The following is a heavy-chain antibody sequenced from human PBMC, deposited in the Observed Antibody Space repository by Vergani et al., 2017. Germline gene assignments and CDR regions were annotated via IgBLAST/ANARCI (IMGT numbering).Heavy chain of an antibody. D-gene: IGHD3-22*01. CDR1: GFTFSSYA. J-gene: IGHJ4*02. V-gene: IGHV3-23*01. CDR2: ISGSGGST. Sequence: EVQLLESGGGLVQPGGSLRLSCAASGFTFSSYAMSWVRQAPGKGLEWVSAISGSGGSTYYADSVKGRFTISRDNSKNTLYLQMNSLRAEDTAVYYCAKVRYYGSCGYYSHFGLWGQGTLVNVSS. CDR3: AKVRYYGSCGYYSHFGL.